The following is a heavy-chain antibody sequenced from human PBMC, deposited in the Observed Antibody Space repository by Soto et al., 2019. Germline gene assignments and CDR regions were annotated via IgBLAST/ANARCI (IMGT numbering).Heavy chain of an antibody. Sequence: QVQLVQSGAEVKKPGSSVKVSCKASGGTFSSYAISWVRQAPGQGLEWMGGIIPIFGTANYAQKFQGRVTITADESTSTADMELSSLRSEDTAVYYCARDSGRIAARPDLYYYYGMDVWGQVTTVTVSS. CDR1: GGTFSSYA. V-gene: IGHV1-69*12. CDR3: ARDSGRIAARPDLYYYYGMDV. CDR2: IIPIFGTA. D-gene: IGHD6-6*01. J-gene: IGHJ6*02.